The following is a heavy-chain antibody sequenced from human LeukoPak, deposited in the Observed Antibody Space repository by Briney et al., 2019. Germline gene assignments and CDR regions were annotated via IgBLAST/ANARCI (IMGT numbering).Heavy chain of an antibody. V-gene: IGHV3-49*04. CDR1: GFTFSSYA. CDR2: IRSKAYGGTT. CDR3: TRELGY. J-gene: IGHJ4*02. Sequence: GGSLRLSCAASGFTFSSYAMHWVRQAPGKGLEWVGFIRSKAYGGTTEYAASVKGRFTISRDDSKSIAYLQMNSLKTEDTAVYYCTRELGYWGQGTLVTVSS.